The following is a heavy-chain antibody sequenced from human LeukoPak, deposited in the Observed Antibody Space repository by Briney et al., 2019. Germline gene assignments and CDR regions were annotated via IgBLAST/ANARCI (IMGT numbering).Heavy chain of an antibody. D-gene: IGHD5-18*01. J-gene: IGHJ4*02. CDR3: ARRHKRGAYSYAVDY. CDR2: IYPSDSDT. Sequence: GESLKISCKDSGYSFTNYWIVWVRQMPGKGVEWMGIIYPSDSDTRYSPSFQGQVTISADKSISTAYLQWNSLKASDTAMYYCARRHKRGAYSYAVDYWGQGTLVTVSS. V-gene: IGHV5-51*01. CDR1: GYSFTNYW.